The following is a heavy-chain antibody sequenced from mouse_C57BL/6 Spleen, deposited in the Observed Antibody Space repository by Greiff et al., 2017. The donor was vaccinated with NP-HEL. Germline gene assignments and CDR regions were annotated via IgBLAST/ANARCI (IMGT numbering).Heavy chain of an antibody. CDR1: GYAFSSSW. Sequence: QVQLKESGPELVKPGASVKISCKASGYAFSSSWMNWVKQRPGKGLEWIGRIYPGDGDTNYNGKFKGKATLTADKSSSTAYMQLSSLTSEDSAVYFCARGRSTVVGDEDAYWGQGTLVTVSA. V-gene: IGHV1-82*01. CDR3: ARGRSTVVGDEDAY. CDR2: IYPGDGDT. J-gene: IGHJ3*01. D-gene: IGHD1-1*01.